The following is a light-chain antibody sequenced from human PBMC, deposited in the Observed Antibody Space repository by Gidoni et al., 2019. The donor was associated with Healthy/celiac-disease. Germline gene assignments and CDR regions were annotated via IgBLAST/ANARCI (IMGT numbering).Light chain of an antibody. CDR2: DAS. CDR3: QQYNSYSPMT. CDR1: QSISSW. J-gene: IGKJ1*01. V-gene: IGKV1-5*01. Sequence: DIQMTQSPSTLSASVGDRVTITCRASQSISSWLAWYQQKPGKAPQLLIDDASSLESWVPSRCSGRGSGTVFTLTISSLQPDDFATYYCQQYNSYSPMTFGQGTKVEIK.